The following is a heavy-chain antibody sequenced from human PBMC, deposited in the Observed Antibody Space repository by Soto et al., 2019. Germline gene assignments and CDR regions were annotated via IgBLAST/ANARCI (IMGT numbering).Heavy chain of an antibody. CDR3: ARGGGSMDG. CDR1: GGSISSGGYY. D-gene: IGHD3-16*01. V-gene: IGHV4-31*03. Sequence: QVQLQESGPGLVKPSQTLSLTCTVSGGSISSGGYYWSWIRQHPGKGLEWIGYIYYRGSTYYHPSLKSRVTISVDTTKNPFSLKMSHVTGADTAVSYWARGGGSMDGWGQGTTVPVSS. J-gene: IGHJ6*02. CDR2: IYYRGST.